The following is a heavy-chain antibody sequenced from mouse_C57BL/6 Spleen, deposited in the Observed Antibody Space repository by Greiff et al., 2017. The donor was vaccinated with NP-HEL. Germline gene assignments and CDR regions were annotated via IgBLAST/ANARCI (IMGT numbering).Heavy chain of an antibody. J-gene: IGHJ2*01. V-gene: IGHV1-54*01. Sequence: VQLQQSGAELVRPGTSVKVSCKASGYAFTNYLIEWVKQRPGQGLEWIGVLNPGSGGTNYNEKFKGKATLTADKSSSTAYMQLSSLTSEDSAVYFCARGGDGDYWGQGTTLTVSS. D-gene: IGHD3-3*01. CDR1: GYAFTNYL. CDR3: ARGGDGDY. CDR2: LNPGSGGT.